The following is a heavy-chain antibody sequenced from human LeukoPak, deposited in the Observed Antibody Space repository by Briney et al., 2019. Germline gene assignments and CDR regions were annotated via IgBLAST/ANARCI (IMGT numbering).Heavy chain of an antibody. V-gene: IGHV4-4*03. J-gene: IGHJ4*02. CDR1: GGSISSSNC. Sequence: PETLSLTCAVSGGSISSSNCWGWVRHPPGKGLEWIGEIYNSGSTNYTPPLKSRVTISVDKSKNQFSMKLSSVTAADTAVYYCARENIVVVPAADTYYFDYWGQGTLVTVSS. D-gene: IGHD2-2*01. CDR2: IYNSGST. CDR3: ARENIVVVPAADTYYFDY.